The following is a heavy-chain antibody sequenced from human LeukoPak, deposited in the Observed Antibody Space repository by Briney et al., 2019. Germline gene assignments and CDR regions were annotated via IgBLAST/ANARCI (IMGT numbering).Heavy chain of an antibody. CDR1: GFTFSSYD. CDR3: AGGGPAPYKQNYGMDV. D-gene: IGHD1-14*01. CDR2: IGTVGDT. V-gene: IGHV3-13*01. Sequence: GGSLRLSCAASGFTFSSYDMHWVRQATGKGLEWVSAIGTVGDTYYPGSVKGRFTISRENAKNSLYLQMNSLRAGDTAVYYCAGGGPAPYKQNYGMDVWGQGTTVIVSS. J-gene: IGHJ6*02.